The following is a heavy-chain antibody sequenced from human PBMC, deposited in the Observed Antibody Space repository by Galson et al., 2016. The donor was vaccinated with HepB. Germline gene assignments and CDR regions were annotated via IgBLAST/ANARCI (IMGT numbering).Heavy chain of an antibody. D-gene: IGHD6-6*01. CDR2: IYQTGTA. J-gene: IGHJ4*02. CDR1: GDSISGDSISNNYW. Sequence: SETLSLTCTVSGDSISGDSISNNYWWSWVRQSPGKGLEWIGEIYQTGTANYNPSFTSRATISVDKSKNQISLRLGPVTAADTAVYYCSRGNLGTTASMAFDDWGQGTLVSVSS. V-gene: IGHV4-4*02. CDR3: SRGNLGTTASMAFDD.